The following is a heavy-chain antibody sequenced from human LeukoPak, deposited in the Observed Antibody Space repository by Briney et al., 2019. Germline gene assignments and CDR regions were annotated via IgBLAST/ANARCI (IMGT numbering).Heavy chain of an antibody. J-gene: IGHJ6*02. CDR1: GFNFSSYW. V-gene: IGHV3-23*01. D-gene: IGHD2-2*01. Sequence: GGSLRLSCAVYGFNFSSYWMSWVRQAPGKGLEWVSAISGSGGSTYYADSVKGRFTISRDNSKNTLYLQMNSLRAEDTAVYYCAKEGYCSSTSCPEVYYYYYGMDVWGRGTTVTVSS. CDR2: ISGSGGST. CDR3: AKEGYCSSTSCPEVYYYYYGMDV.